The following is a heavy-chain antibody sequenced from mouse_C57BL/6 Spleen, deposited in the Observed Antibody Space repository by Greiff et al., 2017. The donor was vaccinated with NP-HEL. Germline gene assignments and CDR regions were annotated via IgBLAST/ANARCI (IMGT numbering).Heavy chain of an antibody. D-gene: IGHD3-2*02. CDR1: GYSITSGYY. Sequence: EVQLQQSGPGLVKPSQSLSLTCSVTGYSITSGYYWNWIRQFPGNKLEWMGYISYDGSNNYNPSLKNRISITRDTSKNQFFLKLNSVTTEDTATYYCAREGGQLRFDYWGQGTTLTVSS. V-gene: IGHV3-6*01. CDR2: ISYDGSN. J-gene: IGHJ2*01. CDR3: AREGGQLRFDY.